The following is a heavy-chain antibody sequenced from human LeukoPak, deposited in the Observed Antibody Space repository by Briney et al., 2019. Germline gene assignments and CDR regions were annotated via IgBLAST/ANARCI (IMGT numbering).Heavy chain of an antibody. V-gene: IGHV4-30-2*05. J-gene: IGHJ4*02. D-gene: IGHD5-18*01. Sequence: PSETLSLTCAVSGGSISSGGYSWSWIRQPPGKGLEWIGYIYHSGSTYYNPSLKSRVTISVDTSKNQFSLKLSSVTAADTAVYYCAREEPKSGYSYWGQGTLVTVSS. CDR3: AREEPKSGYSY. CDR2: IYHSGST. CDR1: GGSISSGGYS.